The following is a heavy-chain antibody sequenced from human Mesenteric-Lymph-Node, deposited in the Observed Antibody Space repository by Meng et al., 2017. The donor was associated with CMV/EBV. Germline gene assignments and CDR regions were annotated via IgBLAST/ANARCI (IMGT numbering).Heavy chain of an antibody. D-gene: IGHD2-21*01. Sequence: GGSLRLSCAASGFTVSSNYMSWVRQAPGKGLEWVSYISSSGSTIYYADSVKGRFTISRDNAKNSLYLQMNSLRAEDTAVYYCAREGGGVAPGMDVWGQGTTVTVSS. J-gene: IGHJ6*02. V-gene: IGHV3-11*01. CDR1: GFTVSSNY. CDR3: AREGGGVAPGMDV. CDR2: ISSSGSTI.